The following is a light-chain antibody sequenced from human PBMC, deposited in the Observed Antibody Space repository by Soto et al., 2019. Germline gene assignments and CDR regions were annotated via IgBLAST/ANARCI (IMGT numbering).Light chain of an antibody. V-gene: IGKV1-5*01. CDR3: QQFNSYPRT. CDR2: AAS. CDR1: TSSSSW. J-gene: IGKJ1*01. Sequence: DIPMAPSPCSLTASVADMDALTCRASTSSSSWLAWDQQKPGKASKVLIYAASTLLSGVPSRFSGSGSGTEFSLTISSLQPDGFATYYCQQFNSYPRTFGRGTKV.